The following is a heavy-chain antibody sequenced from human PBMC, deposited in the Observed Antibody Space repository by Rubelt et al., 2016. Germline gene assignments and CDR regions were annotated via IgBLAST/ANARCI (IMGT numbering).Heavy chain of an antibody. CDR3: ARVIEAAGRDGDYFDY. Sequence: QVQLVQSGSELKKPGASVKVSCKASGYTFTSYAMNWVRQAPGLGLEWMGWINTNTGNPTYAQCFAGRFVFSIGSSVTTASLQISSLKARGTDVYYYARVIEAAGRDGDYFDYWGQGTLVTVSS. CDR2: INTNTGNP. D-gene: IGHD6-13*01. CDR1: GYTFTSYA. J-gene: IGHJ4*02. V-gene: IGHV7-4-1*02.